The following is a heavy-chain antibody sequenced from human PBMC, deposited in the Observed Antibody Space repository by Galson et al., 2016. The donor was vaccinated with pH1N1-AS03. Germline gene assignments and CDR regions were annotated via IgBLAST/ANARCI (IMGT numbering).Heavy chain of an antibody. CDR2: IYPGDSDT. CDR3: ARQVRDGYNDYFDY. D-gene: IGHD5-24*01. Sequence: QSGAEVKKPGESLKISCKTSGSIFTSYWVAWVRHMPGKGLEWMGIIYPGDSDTRYSPSFQGQVTISADRSINTAYLQWSSLIASDTAIYYCARQVRDGYNDYFDYWGQGILVTVSS. J-gene: IGHJ4*02. CDR1: GSIFTSYW. V-gene: IGHV5-51*01.